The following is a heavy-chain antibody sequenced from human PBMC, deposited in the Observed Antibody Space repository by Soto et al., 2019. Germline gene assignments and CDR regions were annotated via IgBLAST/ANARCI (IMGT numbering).Heavy chain of an antibody. CDR3: ARDLTCGRLDY. J-gene: IGHJ4*02. CDR1: GFTFSSYS. D-gene: IGHD3-16*01. CDR2: ISSSSSTI. Sequence: EVQLVESGGGLVQPGGSLRLSCAASGFTFSSYSMNWVRQAPGKGLEWVSYISSSSSTIYYADSVKGRFTISRDNATNSLYLQMNSLSAEDTAVHYCARDLTCGRLDYWGQGPVVTVSS. V-gene: IGHV3-48*01.